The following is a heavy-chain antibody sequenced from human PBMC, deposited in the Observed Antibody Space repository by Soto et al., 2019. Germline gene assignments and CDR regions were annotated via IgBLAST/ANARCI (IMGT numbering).Heavy chain of an antibody. J-gene: IGHJ3*02. CDR1: SGSIRTSY. CDR3: ARLQYTVVTPIDM. CDR2: IHNSGNT. Sequence: QVQLQESGPGLVKPSETLSLTCTVPSGSIRTSYWTWIRQFPGKRLEWIAHIHNSGNTNSNPSLKSLVTFSMETSKNHISLRLTSVTAADTAMYYCARLQYTVVTPIDMWGQGTMVTVSS. V-gene: IGHV4-59*01. D-gene: IGHD2-21*02.